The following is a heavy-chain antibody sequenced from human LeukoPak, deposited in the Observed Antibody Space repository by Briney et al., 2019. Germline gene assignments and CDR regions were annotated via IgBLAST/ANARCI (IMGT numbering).Heavy chain of an antibody. J-gene: IGHJ4*02. Sequence: PGGSLRLSCAASRFTFSNYWMHWVRQAPGKGLVWVSRINPDGSSTTYADSVKGRFSISRDNSKNSLYLQMNSLRSEDTAMYYCAKESGKFDYWGQGTLVAVSS. CDR1: RFTFSNYW. CDR2: INPDGSST. V-gene: IGHV3-74*01. CDR3: AKESGKFDY.